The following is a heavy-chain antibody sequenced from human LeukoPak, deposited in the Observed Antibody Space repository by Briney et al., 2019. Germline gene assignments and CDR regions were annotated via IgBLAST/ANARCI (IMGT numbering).Heavy chain of an antibody. D-gene: IGHD3-3*01. CDR1: GYTSTGYD. CDR2: MNPNSGNT. J-gene: IGHJ5*02. V-gene: IGHV1-8*01. Sequence: AASVKVSCKASGYTSTGYDINWVRQATGQGLEWMGWMNPNSGNTGYAQKFQGRVTMTRNTSISTAYMELSSLRSEDTAVYYCARGSDDFWSGQNWFDPWGQGTLVTVSS. CDR3: ARGSDDFWSGQNWFDP.